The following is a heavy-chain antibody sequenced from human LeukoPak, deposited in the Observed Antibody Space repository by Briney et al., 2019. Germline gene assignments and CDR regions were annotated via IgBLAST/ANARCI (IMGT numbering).Heavy chain of an antibody. CDR1: GFTFSSSW. V-gene: IGHV3-7*03. CDR3: ARDGPYSSSATHPP. CDR2: IKQDGSEK. J-gene: IGHJ5*02. D-gene: IGHD6-6*01. Sequence: GGSLRLSCAASGFTFSSSWMSWVRQAPGKGLEWVANIKQDGSEKYYLGSVKGRFTISRDNAKSSLYLQMDSLRAEDTAVYYCARDGPYSSSATHPPWGQGTLVTVSS.